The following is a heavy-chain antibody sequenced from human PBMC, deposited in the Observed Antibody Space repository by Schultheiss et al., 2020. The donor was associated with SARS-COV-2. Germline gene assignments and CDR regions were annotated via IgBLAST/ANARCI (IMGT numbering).Heavy chain of an antibody. CDR3: AREDTAMATHAFDI. Sequence: GGSLRLSCAASGFTFSSYDMHWVRQATGKGLEWVSAIGTAGDTYYPGSVKGRFTISRENAKNSLYLQMNSLRAGDTAVYYCAREDTAMATHAFDIWGQGTMVTVSS. J-gene: IGHJ3*02. D-gene: IGHD5-18*01. V-gene: IGHV3-13*01. CDR2: IGTAGDT. CDR1: GFTFSSYD.